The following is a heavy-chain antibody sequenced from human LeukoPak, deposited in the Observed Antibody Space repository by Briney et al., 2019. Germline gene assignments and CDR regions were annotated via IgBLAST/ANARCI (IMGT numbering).Heavy chain of an antibody. CDR1: GGSISSDGYS. J-gene: IGHJ4*02. D-gene: IGHD6-13*01. V-gene: IGHV4-30-2*01. Sequence: SETLSLTCTVSGGSISSDGYSWNWIRQPPGKGLEWIGYIYHSGSTYYNPSLKSRVTISVDRSKNQFSLKLSSVTAADTAVYYCARGTGEQQLVGTPFDYWGQGTLVTVST. CDR3: ARGTGEQQLVGTPFDY. CDR2: IYHSGST.